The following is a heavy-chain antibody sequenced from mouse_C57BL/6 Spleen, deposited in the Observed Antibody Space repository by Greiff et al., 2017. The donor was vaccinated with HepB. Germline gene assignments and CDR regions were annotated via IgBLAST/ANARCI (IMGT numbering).Heavy chain of an antibody. D-gene: IGHD2-4*01. CDR2: ISNGGGST. V-gene: IGHV5-12*01. CDR1: GFTFSDYY. Sequence: EVKLVESGGGLVQPGGSLKLSCAASGFTFSDYYMYWVSQTPEKRLEWVAYISNGGGSTYYPDTVKGRFTISRDNAKNTLSLQMCRLTSEDTAMYYYARHYYDYDEGYFGYWGKGTTLTVSS. CDR3: ARHYYDYDEGYFGY. J-gene: IGHJ2*01.